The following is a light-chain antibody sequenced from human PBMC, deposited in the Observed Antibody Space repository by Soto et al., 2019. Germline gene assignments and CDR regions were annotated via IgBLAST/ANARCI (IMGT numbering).Light chain of an antibody. V-gene: IGKV2-28*01. CDR1: QSLLHRNGNSY. CDR2: LAS. Sequence: DIVMTQSPLSLSVTPGEAASISCRCSQSLLHRNGNSYLDWYLQRPGQSPQLLISLASNRASGGPDRFSGSGSGTDFTLHISRVEAEDVGVYYCMQALQSSFTFGPGTKVDL. J-gene: IGKJ3*01. CDR3: MQALQSSFT.